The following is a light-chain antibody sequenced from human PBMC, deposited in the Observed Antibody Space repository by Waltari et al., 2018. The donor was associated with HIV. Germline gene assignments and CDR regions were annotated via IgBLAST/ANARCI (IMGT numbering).Light chain of an antibody. CDR2: DVT. CDR1: SSDVGGYTY. V-gene: IGLV2-11*01. J-gene: IGLJ3*02. CDR3: CSYAGNYPVL. Sequence: QSALTQPRSVSGSPGQSVTISCTGTSSDVGGYTYVAWYQQNPGKAPKFINYDVTKRPSGVPDRFSGSKSGNTASLTISGLQAEDEADYYCCSYAGNYPVLFGGGTKLTVL.